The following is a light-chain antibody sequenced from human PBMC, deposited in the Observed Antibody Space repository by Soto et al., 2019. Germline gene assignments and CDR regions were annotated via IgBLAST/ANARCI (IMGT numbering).Light chain of an antibody. V-gene: IGKV3-20*01. Sequence: EIVLTQSPATLSSSPGERATLSCRASQTVGVRLAWYQQKPGQAPRLLIYGARTRATGVPDRFSASGSGTDFSLTISRLEPEDFAVYYCQQYGTSPWTFGQGTKVDI. J-gene: IGKJ1*01. CDR1: QTVGVR. CDR2: GAR. CDR3: QQYGTSPWT.